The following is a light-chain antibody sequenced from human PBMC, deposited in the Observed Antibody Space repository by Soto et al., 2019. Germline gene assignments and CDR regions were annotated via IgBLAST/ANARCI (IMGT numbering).Light chain of an antibody. Sequence: QSALTQPRSVSGSPGQSVTISCTGTTSDVGGYEYVSWYQQYPGKAPKLLIYHVVHRPSGVPDRFSGSKSGTTASLIISGLQAEDEADYFCCSYADGQTLAFGGGTKLTVL. CDR2: HVV. V-gene: IGLV2-11*01. J-gene: IGLJ2*01. CDR1: TSDVGGYEY. CDR3: CSYADGQTLA.